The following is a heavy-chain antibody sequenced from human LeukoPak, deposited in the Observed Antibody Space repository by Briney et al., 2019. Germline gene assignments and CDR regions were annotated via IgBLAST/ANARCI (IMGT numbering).Heavy chain of an antibody. CDR3: ARLTPPLGGIAVAGTPFDY. Sequence: SSQTLSLTCTVSGGSISSGSYYWSWIRQPAGKGLEWIGRIYTSGSTNYNPSLKSRVTISVDTSKNQFSLKLSSVTAADTVVYYCARLTPPLGGIAVAGTPFDYWGQGTLVTVSS. V-gene: IGHV4-61*02. CDR2: IYTSGST. CDR1: GGSISSGSYY. J-gene: IGHJ4*02. D-gene: IGHD6-19*01.